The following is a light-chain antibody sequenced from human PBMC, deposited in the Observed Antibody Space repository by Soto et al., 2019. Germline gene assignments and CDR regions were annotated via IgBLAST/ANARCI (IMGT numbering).Light chain of an antibody. CDR1: QGISSY. Sequence: AIRMTQSPSSFSASTGDRVTITCRASQGISSYLAWYQQKPGKAPKLLIYAASILQSGVPSRFSGSESGTDFTLTISCLQSEDFATYYCQQYYSYPPTFGQGTKVEIK. V-gene: IGKV1-8*01. CDR3: QQYYSYPPT. CDR2: AAS. J-gene: IGKJ1*01.